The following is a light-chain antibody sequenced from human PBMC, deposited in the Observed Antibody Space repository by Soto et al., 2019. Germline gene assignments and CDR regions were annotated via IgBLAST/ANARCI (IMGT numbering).Light chain of an antibody. J-gene: IGLJ3*02. V-gene: IGLV2-14*03. CDR1: SSDVGGYNY. Sequence: QSALTQPASVSGSPGQSITIFCTGTSSDVGGYNYVSWYQQRPGKPPKLMIYDVTNRPSGVSNRFSGSKSGSTASLTISGLQAEDQGDYYCSSYTNRNTVVFGGRTKVTVL. CDR2: DVT. CDR3: SSYTNRNTVV.